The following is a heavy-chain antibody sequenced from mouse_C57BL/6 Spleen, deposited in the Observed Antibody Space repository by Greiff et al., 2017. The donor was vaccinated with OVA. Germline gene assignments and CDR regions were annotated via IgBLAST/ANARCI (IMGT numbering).Heavy chain of an antibody. CDR2: IHPNSGST. D-gene: IGHD2-4*01. J-gene: IGHJ4*01. CDR1: GYTFTSYW. CDR3: AREGYDDDVAMDY. V-gene: IGHV1-64*01. Sequence: QVQLQQPGAELVKPGASVKLSCKASGYTFTSYWMHWVKQRPGQGLEWIGMIHPNSGSTNYNEKFKSKATLTVDKSSSTAYMQLSSLTSEDSAVYYCAREGYDDDVAMDYWGQGTSVTVSS.